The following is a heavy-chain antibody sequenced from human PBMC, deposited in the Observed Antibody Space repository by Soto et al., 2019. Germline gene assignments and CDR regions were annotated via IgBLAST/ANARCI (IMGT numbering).Heavy chain of an antibody. CDR2: ISSSSSTI. CDR3: ARDPPADIVVVPAASIDAFDI. V-gene: IGHV3-48*01. CDR1: GFTFSSYS. Sequence: GSLRLSCAASGFTFSSYSMNWVRQAPGKGLEWVSYISSSSSTIYYADSVKGRFTISRDNAKNSLYLQMNSLRADDTAVYYCARDPPADIVVVPAASIDAFDIWGQGTMVTVS. D-gene: IGHD2-2*01. J-gene: IGHJ3*02.